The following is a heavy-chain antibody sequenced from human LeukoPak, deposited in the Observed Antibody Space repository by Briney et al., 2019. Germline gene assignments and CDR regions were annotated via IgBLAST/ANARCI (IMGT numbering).Heavy chain of an antibody. V-gene: IGHV4-30-2*01. D-gene: IGHD3-3*01. CDR3: GREIESGYDAFDI. Sequence: SETLSLTCAVSGGSISSGGYSWRWIRQPPGTGLEWIGYIYHSGSTYYNPSLKSRVTISVDRSKNQFSLKLSSVTAADTAVYYCGREIESGYDAFDIWGQGTMVTVSS. J-gene: IGHJ3*02. CDR2: IYHSGST. CDR1: GGSISSGGYS.